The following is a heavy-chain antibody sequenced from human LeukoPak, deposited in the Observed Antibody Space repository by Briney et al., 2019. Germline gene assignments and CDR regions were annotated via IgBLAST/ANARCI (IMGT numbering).Heavy chain of an antibody. CDR1: GYTFTSYA. CDR3: ASGRRYFDWLLSEYFKH. J-gene: IGHJ1*01. Sequence: ASVKVSCKSSGYTFTSYAMHWVRQAPGQRLEWMGWINAGNGNTKYSQKFQGRVTITRDTSASTAYMELSSLRSEDTAVYYCASGRRYFDWLLSEYFKHWGQGTLVTVSS. V-gene: IGHV1-3*01. D-gene: IGHD3-9*01. CDR2: INAGNGNT.